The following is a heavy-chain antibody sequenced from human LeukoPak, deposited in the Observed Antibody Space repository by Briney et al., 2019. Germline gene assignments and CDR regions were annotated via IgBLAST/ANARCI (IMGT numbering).Heavy chain of an antibody. CDR2: INHSGST. D-gene: IGHD3-10*01. Sequence: SETLSLTCTVSGGAISSSSYYWGWIRQPPGKELEWIGEINHSGSTNYNPSLKSRVTISVDTSKNQFSLKLSSVTAADTAVYYCARGSTDRGIIINYWGQGNLVTVSS. V-gene: IGHV4-39*07. J-gene: IGHJ4*02. CDR3: ARGSTDRGIIINY. CDR1: GGAISSSSYY.